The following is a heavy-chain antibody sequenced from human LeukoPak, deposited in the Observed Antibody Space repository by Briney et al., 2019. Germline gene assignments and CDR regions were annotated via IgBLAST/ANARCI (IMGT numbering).Heavy chain of an antibody. Sequence: PGGSLRLSCAASGFTFDDYAMHWVRQAPGKGLEWVSLITWEGGSTSYADSVKGRFTISRDNSKNSLYLQMNSLRAEDTAVYYCARDGSGYDDAFDIWGQGTMVTVSS. J-gene: IGHJ3*02. D-gene: IGHD3-10*01. CDR1: GFTFDDYA. CDR3: ARDGSGYDDAFDI. V-gene: IGHV3-43D*03. CDR2: ITWEGGST.